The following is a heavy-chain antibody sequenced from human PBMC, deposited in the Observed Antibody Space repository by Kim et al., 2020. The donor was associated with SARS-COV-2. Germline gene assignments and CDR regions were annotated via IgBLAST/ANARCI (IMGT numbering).Heavy chain of an antibody. V-gene: IGHV3-11*06. CDR2: ISSSSSYT. CDR1: GFTFSDYY. CDR3: ARDGVVARGVIIEVCGMDV. J-gene: IGHJ6*02. D-gene: IGHD3-10*01. Sequence: GGSLRLSCAASGFTFSDYYMSWIRQAPGKGLEWVSYISSSSSYTNYADSVKGRFTISRDNAKNSLYLQMNSLRAEDTAVYYCARDGVVARGVIIEVCGMDVWGQGTTVTVSS.